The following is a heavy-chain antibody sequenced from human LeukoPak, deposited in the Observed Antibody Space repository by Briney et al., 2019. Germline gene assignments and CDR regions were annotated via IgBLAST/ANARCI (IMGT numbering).Heavy chain of an antibody. CDR1: GYTFTGYY. J-gene: IGHJ5*02. CDR3: ARNYYYDSSGYYFHNWFDP. CDR2: INPNSGGT. V-gene: IGHV1-2*02. D-gene: IGHD3-22*01. Sequence: ASVKVSCKASGYTFTGYYMHWVRQAPGQGLEWMGWINPNSGGTNYAQKFQGRVTMTRDTSISTAYMELSRLRSDDTAVYYCARNYYYDSSGYYFHNWFDPWGQGTLVTVSS.